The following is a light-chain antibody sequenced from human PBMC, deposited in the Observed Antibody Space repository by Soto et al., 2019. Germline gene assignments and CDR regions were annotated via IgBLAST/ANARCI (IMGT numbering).Light chain of an antibody. CDR2: DVN. Sequence: QSVLTQPASVSGSPGQSITISCTGTTSDVGGYNYVSWYQHNPGKAPKLMMYDVNNRPSGVSNRFSGSKSGNAASLTISGLQAEDEADYFCKSYTSSSTYVFGTWTKVTVL. V-gene: IGLV2-14*03. J-gene: IGLJ1*01. CDR3: KSYTSSSTYV. CDR1: TSDVGGYNY.